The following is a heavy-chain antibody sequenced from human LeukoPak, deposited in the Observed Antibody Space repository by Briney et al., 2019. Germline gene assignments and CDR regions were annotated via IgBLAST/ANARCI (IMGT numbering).Heavy chain of an antibody. J-gene: IGHJ4*02. CDR3: ARDPAGAATPYYFDY. Sequence: PSETLSLTCTVSGGSISSYYWSWIRRPAGKGLEWIGRIYTSGSTNYNPSLKSRVTMSVDTSKNQFSLKLSSVTAADTAVYYCARDPAGAATPYYFDYWGQGTLVTVSS. CDR2: IYTSGST. V-gene: IGHV4-4*07. D-gene: IGHD1-26*01. CDR1: GGSISSYY.